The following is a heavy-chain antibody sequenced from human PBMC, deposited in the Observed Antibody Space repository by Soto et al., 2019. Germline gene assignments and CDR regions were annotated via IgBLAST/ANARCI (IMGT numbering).Heavy chain of an antibody. J-gene: IGHJ4*02. CDR2: ISFDGSDK. Sequence: QVHLVESGGGVVQPGRSLRLSCVASAFSFRHYAMHWVRQAPGKGLEWVAIISFDGSDKYYADSVKGRFTIARDNSKNTLYLQMTRLRVEDTAVHYRAKPFGGEGLLVSDYWGQGTLVTVSS. CDR1: AFSFRHYA. V-gene: IGHV3-30*18. D-gene: IGHD2-8*02. CDR3: AKPFGGEGLLVSDY.